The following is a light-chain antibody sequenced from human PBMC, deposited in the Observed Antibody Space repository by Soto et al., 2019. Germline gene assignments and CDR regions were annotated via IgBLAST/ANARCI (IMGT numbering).Light chain of an antibody. CDR3: QQYGSTPLT. Sequence: LTHSPGTLSLSPGGRATLSCRASQSVSRNYVAWYQQKPGQAPRLLIYGASSRASGIPDRFSGSGSGADFTLSITRLEPEDFALYYCQQYGSTPLTFGGGTKVDIK. J-gene: IGKJ4*01. CDR2: GAS. V-gene: IGKV3-20*01. CDR1: QSVSRNY.